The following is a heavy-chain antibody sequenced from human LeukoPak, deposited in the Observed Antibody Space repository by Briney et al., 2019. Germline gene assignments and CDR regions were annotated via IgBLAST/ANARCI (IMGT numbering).Heavy chain of an antibody. CDR2: IRYDGSNK. D-gene: IGHD3-3*01. CDR1: GFTFSSYG. J-gene: IGHJ4*02. V-gene: IGHV3-30*02. Sequence: GGSLRLSCAASGFTFSSYGMHWVRQAPGKGLEWVAFIRYDGSNKYYADSVKGRFTISRDNSKNTLYLQMNSLRAEDTAVYYCAKDTGDSYYDFWSGYYGYFDYWGQGTLVTVSS. CDR3: AKDTGDSYYDFWSGYYGYFDY.